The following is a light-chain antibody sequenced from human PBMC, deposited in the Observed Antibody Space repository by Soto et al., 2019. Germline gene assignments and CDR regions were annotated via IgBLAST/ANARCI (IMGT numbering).Light chain of an antibody. CDR1: QSISTY. V-gene: IGKV1-39*01. J-gene: IGKJ1*01. Sequence: DIQMTQSPSSLSASVGDRVTITCRASQSISTYLNWYQQKSGNAPKLLIYDVSTLQTGVSSRFSGSGYGTDFTLTISSLQPEDFATYYCQQSYISPRTFGQGTKVEIK. CDR2: DVS. CDR3: QQSYISPRT.